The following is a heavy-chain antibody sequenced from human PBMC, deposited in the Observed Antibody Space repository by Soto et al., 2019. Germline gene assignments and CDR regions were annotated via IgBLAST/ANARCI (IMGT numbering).Heavy chain of an antibody. CDR3: ARRTMGNYYYMDV. Sequence: QVQLVESGGGLVKPGGSLRLSCVASGITLSDYYMSWIRQAPGKGLEWVSYISSSGTIDNYADSVKGRFTISRDNAKNSLFLQMNGLRAEDTAVYYCARRTMGNYYYMDVWGKGTTVTVSS. J-gene: IGHJ6*03. CDR1: GITLSDYY. D-gene: IGHD3-10*01. V-gene: IGHV3-11*01. CDR2: ISSSGTID.